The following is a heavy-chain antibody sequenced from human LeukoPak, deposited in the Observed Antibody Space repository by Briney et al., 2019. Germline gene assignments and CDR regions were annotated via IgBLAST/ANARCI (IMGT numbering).Heavy chain of an antibody. D-gene: IGHD3-16*02. CDR2: IWYDGSNK. V-gene: IGHV3-33*06. Sequence: GGSLRLSCAASGFTFSSYGMHWVRQAPGKGLEWVAVIWYDGSNKYYADSVKGRFTISRDNSKNTLYLQMNSLRAEDAAVYYCAKGPAVIISYYFDYWGQGTLVTVSS. CDR3: AKGPAVIISYYFDY. CDR1: GFTFSSYG. J-gene: IGHJ4*02.